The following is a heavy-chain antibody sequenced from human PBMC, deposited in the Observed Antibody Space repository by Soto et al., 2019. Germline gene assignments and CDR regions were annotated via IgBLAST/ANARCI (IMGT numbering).Heavy chain of an antibody. CDR1: GDRFTSYA. D-gene: IGHD3-10*01. CDR3: AIDRADTGFDY. J-gene: IGHJ4*02. V-gene: IGHV1-69*18. CDR2: VLPVLGTT. Sequence: QVQLEQSGAEVKKPGSSVTVSCTASGDRFTSYAISWVRQAPGQGLEWVGTVLPVLGTTNYAQKLRGRVIITADASTSTAYMELGSLRSDDTAIYYCAIDRADTGFDYWGQGTLVSVSS.